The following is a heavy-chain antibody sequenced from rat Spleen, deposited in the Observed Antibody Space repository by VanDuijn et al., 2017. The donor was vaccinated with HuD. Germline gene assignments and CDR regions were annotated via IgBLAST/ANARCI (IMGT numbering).Heavy chain of an antibody. V-gene: IGHV3-1*01. CDR3: ARIDTRGVMDA. CDR2: ISYSGST. J-gene: IGHJ4*01. Sequence: EVQLQESGPGLVKPSQSLSLTCSVTGYSITSSYRWNWIRKFPGNKMEWMGYISYSGSTSYNPSLKSRISITRDTSKNQFFLQLNSVTTEDTAMYFCARIDTRGVMDAWGQGASVTVSS. D-gene: IGHD1-4*01. CDR1: GYSITSSY.